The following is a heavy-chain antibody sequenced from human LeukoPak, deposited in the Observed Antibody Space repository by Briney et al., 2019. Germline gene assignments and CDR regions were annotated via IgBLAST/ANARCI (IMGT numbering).Heavy chain of an antibody. CDR1: GGSISSSSYY. V-gene: IGHV4-39*01. J-gene: IGHJ4*02. CDR3: ARHEPDGYYFDY. Sequence: SETLSLTCTVSGGSISSSSYYWGWIRQPPGKGLEWIGSIYYSGSTYYNPSLKSRVTISVDTSKNQFSLKLSSVTAADTAVYYCARHEPDGYYFDYWGQGTLVTVSS. D-gene: IGHD5-24*01. CDR2: IYYSGST.